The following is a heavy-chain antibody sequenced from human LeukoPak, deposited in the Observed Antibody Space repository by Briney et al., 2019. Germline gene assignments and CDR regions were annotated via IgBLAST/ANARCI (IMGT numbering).Heavy chain of an antibody. V-gene: IGHV4-39*07. J-gene: IGHJ4*02. CDR3: ARDGVSGYADGTLDY. CDR1: GGSISSSSYY. D-gene: IGHD5-12*01. CDR2: IYYSGST. Sequence: PSETLSLTCTVSGGSISSSSYYWGWIRQPPGTGLEWIGSIYYSGSTYYNPSLKSRVTISVDTSKNQFSLKLSSVTAADTAVYYCARDGVSGYADGTLDYWGQGTLVTVSS.